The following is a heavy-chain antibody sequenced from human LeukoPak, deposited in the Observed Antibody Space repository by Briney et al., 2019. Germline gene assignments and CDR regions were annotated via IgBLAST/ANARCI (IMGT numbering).Heavy chain of an antibody. CDR3: ARDRAWNYFDY. CDR2: IPNDGSRK. V-gene: IGHV3-30*03. J-gene: IGHJ4*02. Sequence: GGSLRLSCAPSGFTFSRHGMHWVRQAPGKGLEWVAIIPNDGSRKYYAHSVEGRFTISRDNSKNTLYLQMDSLRAEDTAVYYCARDRAWNYFDYWGQGTLVTVSS. CDR1: GFTFSRHG. D-gene: IGHD3-3*01.